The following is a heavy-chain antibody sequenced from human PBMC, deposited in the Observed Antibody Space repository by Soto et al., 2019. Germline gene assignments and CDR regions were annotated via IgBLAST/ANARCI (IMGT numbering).Heavy chain of an antibody. Sequence: GASVKVSCKASGYTFTGYYMHWVRQAPGQGLEWMGWINPNSSGTNYAQKFQGRVTMTRDTSISTAYMELSRLRSDDTAVYYCARSPREITTPYYYYGMDVWGQGTTVTVSS. CDR1: GYTFTGYY. J-gene: IGHJ6*02. D-gene: IGHD4-4*01. V-gene: IGHV1-2*02. CDR3: ARSPREITTPYYYYGMDV. CDR2: INPNSSGT.